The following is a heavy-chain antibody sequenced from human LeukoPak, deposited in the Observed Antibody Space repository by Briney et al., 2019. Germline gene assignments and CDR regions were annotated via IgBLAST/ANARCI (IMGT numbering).Heavy chain of an antibody. Sequence: GRSLRLSCAASGFTFDDYAMHWVRQPPGKGLEWVSGISWNSGSIGYADSVKGRFTISRDNAKNSLYLQMNSLRAEDTALYYCAKDRGADSSGYFWGVDYWGQGTLVTVSS. CDR2: ISWNSGSI. V-gene: IGHV3-9*01. CDR1: GFTFDDYA. J-gene: IGHJ4*02. CDR3: AKDRGADSSGYFWGVDY. D-gene: IGHD3-22*01.